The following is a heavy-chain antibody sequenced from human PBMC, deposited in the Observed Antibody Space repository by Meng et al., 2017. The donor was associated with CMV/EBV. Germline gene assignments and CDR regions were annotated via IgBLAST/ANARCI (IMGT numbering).Heavy chain of an antibody. CDR3: AKEVPYNWNTFDI. CDR1: GFTFNNYG. Sequence: GESLKISCAASGFTFNNYGLHWVRQAPGKGLEWVAFIRYDGNNKYNAVSVKGRFTISRDNSKNTLYLQMNSLRTEDTAMYYCAKEVPYNWNTFDIWGQGTMVTVSS. D-gene: IGHD1/OR15-1a*01. J-gene: IGHJ3*02. V-gene: IGHV3-30*02. CDR2: IRYDGNNK.